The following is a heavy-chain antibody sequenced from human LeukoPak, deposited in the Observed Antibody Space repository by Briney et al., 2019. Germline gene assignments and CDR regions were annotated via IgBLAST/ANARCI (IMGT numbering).Heavy chain of an antibody. V-gene: IGHV4-61*01. CDR2: IDNSGT. CDR3: ARGKRGLIAAAGRYNWFDP. J-gene: IGHJ5*02. Sequence: PSETLPLICTVSGASVGSGSYHWSWIRQPPGKGLEWIGYIDNSGTNYNPSLKSRVTISVDTSKNQFSLKLSSVTAADTAVYYCARGKRGLIAAAGRYNWFDPWGQGTLVTVSS. CDR1: GASVGSGSYH. D-gene: IGHD6-13*01.